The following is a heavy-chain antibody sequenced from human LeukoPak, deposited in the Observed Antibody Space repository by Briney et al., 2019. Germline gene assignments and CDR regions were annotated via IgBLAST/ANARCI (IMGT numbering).Heavy chain of an antibody. Sequence: GGSLRLSCATSGFTFSSNWMSWVRHVPGRGLDWVANIKPDGSAQYYAASVKGRFTVSRDNAKNSLYLQMSSLRVEDTAIYYCARGRDYFPIDYWGQGTFVIVSS. CDR1: GFTFSSNW. CDR2: IKPDGSAQ. D-gene: IGHD2/OR15-2a*01. CDR3: ARGRDYFPIDY. V-gene: IGHV3-7*03. J-gene: IGHJ4*02.